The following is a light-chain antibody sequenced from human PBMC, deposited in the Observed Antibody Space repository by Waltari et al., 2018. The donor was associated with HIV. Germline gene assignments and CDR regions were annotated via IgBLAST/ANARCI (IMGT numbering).Light chain of an antibody. CDR2: EVT. J-gene: IGLJ3*02. V-gene: IGLV2-23*02. CDR1: SSDVGIYNL. CDR3: CSYAGSSTWV. Sequence: QSALTQPASVSGSPGQSITISCSGTSSDVGIYNLVSWYQQHPGKAPKLMIYEVTQRPPGVSNRFSGSKSGNTASLTISGLQAEDEADYYCCSYAGSSTWVFGGGTKLTVL.